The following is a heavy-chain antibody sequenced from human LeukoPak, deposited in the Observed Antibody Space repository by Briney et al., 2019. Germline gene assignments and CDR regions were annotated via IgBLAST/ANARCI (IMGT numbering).Heavy chain of an antibody. D-gene: IGHD1-26*01. V-gene: IGHV3-21*01. CDR1: GFTFNTYA. J-gene: IGHJ4*02. Sequence: GGSLRLSCSASGFTFNTYAMSWVRQAPGKGLEWVSSISSSSSYIYYADSVKGRFTISRDNAKNSLYLQMNSLRAEDTAVYYCARGREYFDYWGQGTLVTVSS. CDR3: ARGREYFDY. CDR2: ISSSSSYI.